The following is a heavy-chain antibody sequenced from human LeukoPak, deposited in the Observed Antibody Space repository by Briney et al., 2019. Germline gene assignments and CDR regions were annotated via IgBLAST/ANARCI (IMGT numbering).Heavy chain of an antibody. J-gene: IGHJ4*02. D-gene: IGHD2-15*01. V-gene: IGHV4-31*03. Sequence: SETLSLTCTVSGGSISSGGYYWSWIRQHPGKGLEWIGYIYYSGSTYYNPSLKSRVTISVDTSKNQFSLKLSSVTAADTAVYYCARASRGVAARIDYWGQGTLVTVSS. CDR3: ARASRGVAARIDY. CDR1: GGSISSGGYY. CDR2: IYYSGST.